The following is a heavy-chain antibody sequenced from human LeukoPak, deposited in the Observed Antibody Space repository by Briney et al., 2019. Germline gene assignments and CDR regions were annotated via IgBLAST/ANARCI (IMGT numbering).Heavy chain of an antibody. CDR3: ATARRYFDWLLRGRDYYYGMDV. CDR1: GYTLTEFS. V-gene: IGHV1-24*01. J-gene: IGHJ6*02. Sequence: ASVKVSCKVSGYTLTEFSMHWVRQAPGKGLEWMGGFDPEDGETIYAQKFQGRVTMTEDTSTDTAYMELSSLRSEDTAVYYCATARRYFDWLLRGRDYYYGMDVWGQGTTVTVSS. CDR2: FDPEDGET. D-gene: IGHD3-9*01.